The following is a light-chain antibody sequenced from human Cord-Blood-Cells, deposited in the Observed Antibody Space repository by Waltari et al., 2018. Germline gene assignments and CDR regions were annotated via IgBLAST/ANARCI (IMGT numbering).Light chain of an antibody. CDR3: SSYTSSSTLG. J-gene: IGLJ1*01. V-gene: IGLV2-14*03. CDR2: DVS. CDR1: SSDVGGYNY. Sequence: QSALTQPASVSGSPGQSITISCTGTSSDVGGYNYVSGYQQHPGKAPKLMIYDVSNRPSGVSNRFSGSKSGNTASLTISGLQAEDEADYYCSSYTSSSTLGFGTGTKVTVL.